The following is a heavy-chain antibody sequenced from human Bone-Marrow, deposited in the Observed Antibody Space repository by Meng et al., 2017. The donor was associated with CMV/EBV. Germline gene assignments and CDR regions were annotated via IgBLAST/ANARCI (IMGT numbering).Heavy chain of an antibody. J-gene: IGHJ5*02. CDR3: ARLVYCSSTSCPSGWFDP. Sequence: SETLSLTCTVSGGSISSYYWSWIRQPPGKGLEWIGYIYYSGSTNYNPSLKSRVTISVDTSKNQFSLKLSSVTAADTAVYYCARLVYCSSTSCPSGWFDPWRQGTLVTVSS. V-gene: IGHV4-59*01. CDR2: IYYSGST. CDR1: GGSISSYY. D-gene: IGHD2-2*01.